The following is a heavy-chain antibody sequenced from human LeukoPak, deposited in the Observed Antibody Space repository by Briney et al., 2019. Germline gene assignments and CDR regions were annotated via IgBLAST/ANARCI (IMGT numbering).Heavy chain of an antibody. J-gene: IGHJ1*01. V-gene: IGHV1-8*01. CDR2: MNTNSGNT. CDR3: ARGPPPDCSGDSCYSFLYFHH. Sequence: GASVTVTFTASAYTFTIYDINWVRQAHGQGLEWMGWMNTNSGNTGNAQKFQGRVTMTRDTSISTANLELTTLRSDDTAVYYCARGPPPDCSGDSCYSFLYFHHWGQGTLVTVSS. CDR1: AYTFTIYD. D-gene: IGHD2-15*01.